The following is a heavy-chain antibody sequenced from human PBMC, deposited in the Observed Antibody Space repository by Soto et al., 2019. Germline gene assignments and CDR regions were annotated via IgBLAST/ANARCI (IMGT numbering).Heavy chain of an antibody. V-gene: IGHV3-48*01. Sequence: LRLSCVDSGFSMYDYGMNWVRQAPGKGLEWVSYISSSSSVIYYADSVKGRFTISRDNSKNTLYLQMNSLRAEDTAVYYCAKEGAVAGTWVGYYYYYGMDVWGQGTTVTVSS. CDR3: AKEGAVAGTWVGYYYYYGMDV. J-gene: IGHJ6*02. CDR1: GFSMYDYG. D-gene: IGHD6-19*01. CDR2: ISSSSSVI.